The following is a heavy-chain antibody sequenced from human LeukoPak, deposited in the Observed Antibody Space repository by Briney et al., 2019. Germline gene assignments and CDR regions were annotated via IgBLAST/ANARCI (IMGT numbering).Heavy chain of an antibody. Sequence: ASVKVSCKAPGYTFTGYYMHWVRQAPGQGLEWMGWINPNSGGTNYAQKFQGRVTMTRDTSISTAYMELSRLRSDDTAVYYCARDVRVAVAGTWSLDYWGQGTLVTVSS. CDR3: ARDVRVAVAGTWSLDY. CDR2: INPNSGGT. V-gene: IGHV1-2*02. D-gene: IGHD6-19*01. CDR1: GYTFTGYY. J-gene: IGHJ4*02.